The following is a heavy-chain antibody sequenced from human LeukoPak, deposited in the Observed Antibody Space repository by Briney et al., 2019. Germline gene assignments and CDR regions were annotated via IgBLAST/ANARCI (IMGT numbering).Heavy chain of an antibody. D-gene: IGHD2-15*01. V-gene: IGHV4-34*01. CDR3: ARGRHYYSDISCSLNWFDP. Sequence: SETLSLTCVVYGGSFSGYYWSWIRQPPGKGLEWIGEIDHSGSTNYNPSLKSRVTISLDTSKNQFSLKLTSVTAADTAVYYCARGRHYYSDISCSLNWFDPWGQGTLVTVSS. J-gene: IGHJ5*02. CDR2: IDHSGST. CDR1: GGSFSGYY.